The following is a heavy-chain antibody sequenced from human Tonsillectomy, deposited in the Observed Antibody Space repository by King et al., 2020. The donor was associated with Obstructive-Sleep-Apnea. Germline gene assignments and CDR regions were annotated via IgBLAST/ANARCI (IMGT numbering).Heavy chain of an antibody. CDR3: AKGGLTGYFPTDY. J-gene: IGHJ4*02. D-gene: IGHD3-9*01. V-gene: IGHV1-46*01. CDR2: INPSSGST. CDR1: GYTFTRYY. Sequence: QLVQSGAEVKKPGASVKLSCKASGYTFTRYYMHWVRQAPGQGLEWMGIINPSSGSTTYTQKFQDRGTMTRDTSTSTVYMELSSLRSEDTAMYYCAKGGLTGYFPTDYWGQGALVIVSS.